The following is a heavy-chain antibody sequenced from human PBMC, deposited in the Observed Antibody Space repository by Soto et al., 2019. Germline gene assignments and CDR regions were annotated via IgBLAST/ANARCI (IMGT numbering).Heavy chain of an antibody. CDR2: IYYSGST. D-gene: IGHD3-9*01. Sequence: SETLSLTCTVSGGSISSYYWSWIRQPPGKGLEWIGYIYYSGSTNYNPSLKSRVTISVDTSKNQFSLKLSSVTAADTAVYYCAKDRRILTLRGDWFDPWGQGTLVTVSS. CDR1: GGSISSYY. J-gene: IGHJ5*02. CDR3: AKDRRILTLRGDWFDP. V-gene: IGHV4-59*12.